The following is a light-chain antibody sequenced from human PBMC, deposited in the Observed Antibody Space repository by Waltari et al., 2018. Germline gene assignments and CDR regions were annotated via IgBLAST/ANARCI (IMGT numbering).Light chain of an antibody. J-gene: IGKJ1*01. CDR2: GAS. CDR3: QHYVRLPVT. CDR1: QSVSRT. Sequence: IVLTQSPRTLSWSPGARATLSCRASQSVSRTLAWYQQKPGQAPRLLIYGASTRAAGIPDRFSGSGSGTDFSLTISRLEPEDFAVYYCQHYVRLPVTFGQGTKVEIK. V-gene: IGKV3-20*01.